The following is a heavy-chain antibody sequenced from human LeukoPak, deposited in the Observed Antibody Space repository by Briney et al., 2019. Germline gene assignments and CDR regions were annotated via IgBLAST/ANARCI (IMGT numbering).Heavy chain of an antibody. D-gene: IGHD6-19*01. J-gene: IGHJ4*02. Sequence: SQTPSLTCAISGDSVSSNAAAWNWIRQSPSRGLEWLGRTYYRSKWYYDYAVSLKSRITIYPDTSKNQFSLQLNSVTPEDTAMYYCATSTPSDWYPFDYWGQGTLVTVSS. V-gene: IGHV6-1*01. CDR2: TYYRSKWYY. CDR1: GDSVSSNAAA. CDR3: ATSTPSDWYPFDY.